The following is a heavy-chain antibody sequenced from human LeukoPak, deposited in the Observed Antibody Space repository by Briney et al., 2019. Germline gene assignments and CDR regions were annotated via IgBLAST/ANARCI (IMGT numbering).Heavy chain of an antibody. Sequence: ASVKVSCKASGYTFTGYYMHWVRQAPGQGLEWMGWINPNSGGTIYAQKFQGRVTMTRDTSISTAYMELSRLRSDDTAVYYCARDGNDDYGDYGDAFDIWGQGTMVTVSS. D-gene: IGHD4-17*01. CDR3: ARDGNDDYGDYGDAFDI. CDR2: INPNSGGT. CDR1: GYTFTGYY. J-gene: IGHJ3*02. V-gene: IGHV1-2*02.